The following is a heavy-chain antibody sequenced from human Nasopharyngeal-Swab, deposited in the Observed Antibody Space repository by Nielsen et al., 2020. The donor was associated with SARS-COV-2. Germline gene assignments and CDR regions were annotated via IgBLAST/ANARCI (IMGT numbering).Heavy chain of an antibody. CDR3: ARENQEYANIWIDY. Sequence: ASVNVSCKASGYTFTSNVLNWVRQAPGQGPEYIGWISPKTGAPTYAQAFTGRFVISLDTSVSTTYLQISSLKADDTAVYYCARENQEYANIWIDYWGQGTQVTVSS. V-gene: IGHV7-4-1*02. D-gene: IGHD1-1*01. CDR2: ISPKTGAP. CDR1: GYTFTSNV. J-gene: IGHJ4*02.